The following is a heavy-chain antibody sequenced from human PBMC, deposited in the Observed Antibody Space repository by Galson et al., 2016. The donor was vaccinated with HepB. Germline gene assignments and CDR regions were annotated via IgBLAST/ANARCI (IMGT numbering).Heavy chain of an antibody. Sequence: SLRLSCAASGFTFTQCWMHWVRLVPGKGLAWVGRINNDGSSTNYADSAKGRCTITRDNVENTVYLQMNSLTVEDTAIYFCARGPRYQVHYAMDAWGRGTTVTVS. V-gene: IGHV3-74*01. CDR1: GFTFTQCW. CDR2: INNDGSST. CDR3: ARGPRYQVHYAMDA. D-gene: IGHD2-2*01. J-gene: IGHJ6*02.